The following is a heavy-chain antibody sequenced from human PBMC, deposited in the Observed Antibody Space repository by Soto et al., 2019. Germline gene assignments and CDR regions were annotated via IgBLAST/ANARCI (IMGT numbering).Heavy chain of an antibody. CDR2: FDAEDGKT. V-gene: IGHV1-24*01. D-gene: IGHD3-3*01. CDR3: ARDKDYDFWSGSDGNWFDP. Sequence: GASVKVSCKVSGYTLTELSIHWVRQAPGKGLEWMGGFDAEDGKTKYAQKFQGRVTMTEDTSTNTAYMELRSLRSDNTAVYYCARDKDYDFWSGSDGNWFDPWGQGTLVTVSS. CDR1: GYTLTELS. J-gene: IGHJ5*02.